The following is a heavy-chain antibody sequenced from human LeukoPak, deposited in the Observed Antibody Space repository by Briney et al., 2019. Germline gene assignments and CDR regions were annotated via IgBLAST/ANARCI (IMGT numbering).Heavy chain of an antibody. V-gene: IGHV6-1*01. Sequence: SQTLSLTCAISGDSVSSNNAAWNWIRQSPSRGLEWLGKTYYRSKWYDDYAGSVKSRITINPDTSKNQFTLKMNSVTPEDTAVYYCAREAGSTGPVGAFDIWGQGTRVTVSS. CDR1: GDSVSSNNAA. D-gene: IGHD6-19*01. J-gene: IGHJ3*02. CDR3: AREAGSTGPVGAFDI. CDR2: TYYRSKWYD.